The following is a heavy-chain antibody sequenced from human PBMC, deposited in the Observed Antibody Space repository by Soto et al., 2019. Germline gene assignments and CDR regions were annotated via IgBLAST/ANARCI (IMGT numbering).Heavy chain of an antibody. CDR2: VIPIFGTA. V-gene: IGHV1-69*12. CDR3: ARGRDIVATIKYYGMDV. Sequence: QVQLVQSGAEVKKPGSSVKVSCKASGGTFSSYAISWVRQAPGQGLEWMGGVIPIFGTANYAQKFQGRVTITADESTSTAYMELSSLISEDTAVYYCARGRDIVATIKYYGMDVWGRGTTVTVSS. J-gene: IGHJ6*02. D-gene: IGHD5-12*01. CDR1: GGTFSSYA.